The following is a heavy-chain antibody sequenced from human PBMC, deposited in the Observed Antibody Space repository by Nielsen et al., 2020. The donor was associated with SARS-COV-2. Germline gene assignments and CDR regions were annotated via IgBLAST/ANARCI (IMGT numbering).Heavy chain of an antibody. Sequence: GGSLRLSCAASGFTFDDYAMHWVRQAPGKGLEWVSGISWNSGSIGYADSVKGRFTISRDNSKNSLYLQMNSLRTEDTAFYYCVRDIGIGDAFDIWGRGTVVTVSS. CDR1: GFTFDDYA. CDR2: ISWNSGSI. J-gene: IGHJ3*02. D-gene: IGHD1-14*01. CDR3: VRDIGIGDAFDI. V-gene: IGHV3-9*01.